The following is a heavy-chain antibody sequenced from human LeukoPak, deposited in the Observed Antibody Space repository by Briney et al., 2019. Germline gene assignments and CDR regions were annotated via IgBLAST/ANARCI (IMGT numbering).Heavy chain of an antibody. V-gene: IGHV4-39*07. D-gene: IGHD2-15*01. CDR1: GGSISTTSYY. CDR2: IYYDGTT. CDR3: ARDKVAALYFDY. J-gene: IGHJ4*02. Sequence: PSETLSLTCTASGGSISTTSYYWAWIRQPPGKGLEWIVSIYYDGTTYYNPSLKSRVTTSIDTSKNQFSLKLSSVTAADTAVYYCARDKVAALYFDYWGQGTLVTVSS.